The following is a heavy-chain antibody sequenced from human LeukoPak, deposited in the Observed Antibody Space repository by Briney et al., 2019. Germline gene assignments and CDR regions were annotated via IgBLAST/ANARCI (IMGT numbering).Heavy chain of an antibody. CDR2: IIPIFGTA. D-gene: IGHD2-2*01. V-gene: IGHV1-69*05. CDR1: GGTFSSYA. J-gene: IGHJ2*01. Sequence: SVKVSCKASGGTFSSYAISWVRQAPGQGLEWMGGIIPIFGTANYAQKFQGRVTITTDESTSTAYMELSSLRSEDTAVYYCARAGVVVPAARGYFDLWGRGTLVTISS. CDR3: ARAGVVVPAARGYFDL.